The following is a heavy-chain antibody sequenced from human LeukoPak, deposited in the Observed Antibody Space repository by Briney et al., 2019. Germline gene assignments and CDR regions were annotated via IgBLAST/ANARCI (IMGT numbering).Heavy chain of an antibody. CDR1: GFAFSSYA. Sequence: GGSLRLSCAASGFAFSSYAMSWVRQAPGKGLEWVSAISGSGGSTYYADSVKGRFTISRDNSKNTLYLQMNSLRSEDTAVYYCARGIRWRLRKSGAFDIWGQGTMVTVSS. J-gene: IGHJ3*02. V-gene: IGHV3-23*01. CDR2: ISGSGGST. D-gene: IGHD5-12*01. CDR3: ARGIRWRLRKSGAFDI.